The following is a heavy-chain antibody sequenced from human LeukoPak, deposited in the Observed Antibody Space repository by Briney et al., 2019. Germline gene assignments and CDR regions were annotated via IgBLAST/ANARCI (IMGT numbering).Heavy chain of an antibody. CDR3: TRHPTRGYYDSRMGRVDY. CDR2: IYYSGST. Sequence: KPSETLSLTCTVSGGSISSSSFYWGWIRQPPGKGLEWIGNIYYSGSTYYNPSLKSRVTISVDTSENQFSLKLSSVTAADTAVYYCTRHPTRGYYDSRMGRVDYWGQGTLVTVSS. D-gene: IGHD3-22*01. J-gene: IGHJ4*02. V-gene: IGHV4-39*01. CDR1: GGSISSSSFY.